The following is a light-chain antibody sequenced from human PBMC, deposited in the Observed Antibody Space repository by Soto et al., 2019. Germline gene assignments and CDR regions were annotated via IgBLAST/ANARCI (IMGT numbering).Light chain of an antibody. V-gene: IGLV2-18*02. CDR1: SSDVGSYNR. CDR2: EVS. Sequence: QSVLTQPPSVSGSPGQSVTISCTGTSSDVGSYNRVSWYQQPPGTAPKLMIYEVSNRPSGVPDRFSGSKSGNTASLTISGLQAEDDADYYCSSYTSSSTYVFGTGPKVTVL. J-gene: IGLJ1*01. CDR3: SSYTSSSTYV.